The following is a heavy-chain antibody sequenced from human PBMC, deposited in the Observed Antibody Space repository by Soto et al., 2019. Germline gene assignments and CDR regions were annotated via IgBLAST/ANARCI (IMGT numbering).Heavy chain of an antibody. D-gene: IGHD5-18*01. Sequence: SETLSLTCTVSGGSISSSSYYWGWIRQPPGKGLEWIGSIYYSGSTYYNPSLKSRVTISVDTSKNQFSLKLSSVTAADTAVYYCARSMDTAMVTAYWGQGTLVTVSS. V-gene: IGHV4-39*01. J-gene: IGHJ4*02. CDR1: GGSISSSSYY. CDR3: ARSMDTAMVTAY. CDR2: IYYSGST.